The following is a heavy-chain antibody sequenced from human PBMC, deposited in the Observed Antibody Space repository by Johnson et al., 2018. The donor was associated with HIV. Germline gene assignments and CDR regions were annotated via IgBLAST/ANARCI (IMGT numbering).Heavy chain of an antibody. Sequence: QVQLVESGGGVVQPGGSLRLSCAASGFTFSSNDMPWVRQAPGKGLEWVAVISYDGSTKYYGDSVQGRFTISRDNSKNTLYLQMNSLRVEDTAVYYCARDALLRFLEWFIWGQGTMVTVSS. CDR3: ARDALLRFLEWFI. J-gene: IGHJ3*02. V-gene: IGHV3-30-3*01. CDR2: ISYDGSTK. D-gene: IGHD3-3*01. CDR1: GFTFSSND.